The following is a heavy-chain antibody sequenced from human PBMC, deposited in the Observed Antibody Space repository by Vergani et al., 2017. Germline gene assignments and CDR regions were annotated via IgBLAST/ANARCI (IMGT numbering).Heavy chain of an antibody. CDR2: ISSSGSTI. V-gene: IGHV3-11*01. J-gene: IGHJ6*02. Sequence: VQLVESGGGLVKPGGSLRLSCAASGFTFSDYYMSWIRQAPGKGLEWVSYISSSGSTIYYADSVKGRFTISRNNAKNSLYLQMNGLRAEDTAVYYCGYSSSGYYYYGMDVWGQGTTVTVSS. CDR1: GFTFSDYY. D-gene: IGHD6-6*01. CDR3: GYSSSGYYYYGMDV.